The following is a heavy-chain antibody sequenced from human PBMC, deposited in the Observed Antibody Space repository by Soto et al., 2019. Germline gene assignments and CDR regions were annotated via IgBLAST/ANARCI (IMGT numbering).Heavy chain of an antibody. CDR1: GFTFATYA. V-gene: IGHV3-23*01. CDR2: ISATGIST. D-gene: IGHD1-1*01. Sequence: PGGSLRLSCAASGFTFATYAMSWVRQAPGKGLEWVSAISATGISTHYADSVKGRVTISRDNSANTLSLEMSSLTAEDTAVYYCARDKDTSSWTGFDFWGQGTLVTVSS. J-gene: IGHJ4*01. CDR3: ARDKDTSSWTGFDF.